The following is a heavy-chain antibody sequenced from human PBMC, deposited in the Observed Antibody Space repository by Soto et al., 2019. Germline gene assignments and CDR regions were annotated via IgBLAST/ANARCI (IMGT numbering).Heavy chain of an antibody. Sequence: ASVKVSCKASGYTFTSYGISWVRQAPGQGLEWMGWISAYNGNTNYAQKLQGRVTMTTDTSTSTAYMELRSPRSDDTAVYYCARVRRSSSVEHRWFDPWGQGTLVTVSS. CDR2: ISAYNGNT. CDR1: GYTFTSYG. J-gene: IGHJ5*02. CDR3: ARVRRSSSVEHRWFDP. D-gene: IGHD6-6*01. V-gene: IGHV1-18*01.